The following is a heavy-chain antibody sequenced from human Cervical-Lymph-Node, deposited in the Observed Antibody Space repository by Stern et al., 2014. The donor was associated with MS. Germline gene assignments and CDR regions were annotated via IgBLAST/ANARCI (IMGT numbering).Heavy chain of an antibody. CDR1: EYTFTSFF. CDR3: ASARNTAFDI. Sequence: QVQLVQSGAEVKKPGASVKVSCKASEYTFTSFFMHWVRQAPGQGLEWMGVINPSGGFTTYAQKFQGRVTMTRDTSTSTVYMELTSLTSEDTAVYYCASARNTAFDIWGQGTLVTVSS. CDR2: INPSGGFT. J-gene: IGHJ3*02. V-gene: IGHV1-46*03.